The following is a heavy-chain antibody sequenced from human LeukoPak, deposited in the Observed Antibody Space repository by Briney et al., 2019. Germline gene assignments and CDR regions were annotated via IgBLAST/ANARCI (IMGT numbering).Heavy chain of an antibody. V-gene: IGHV3-21*01. Sequence: GGSLILSCAASGFTFSSYSMNWVRQAPGKELEWVSSISSSSSYIYYADSVKGRFTISRDNAKNSLYLQMNSLRAEDTAVYYCARDGGNLYWFDPWGQGTLGTVSS. J-gene: IGHJ5*02. CDR1: GFTFSSYS. CDR3: ARDGGNLYWFDP. CDR2: ISSSSSYI. D-gene: IGHD3-16*01.